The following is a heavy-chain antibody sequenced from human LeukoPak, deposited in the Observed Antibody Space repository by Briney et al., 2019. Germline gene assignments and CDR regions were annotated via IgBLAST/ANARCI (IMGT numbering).Heavy chain of an antibody. V-gene: IGHV3-74*01. Sequence: GGSLRLSCAASGLTFRSSWMHWVRQAPGQGLAWVSRINPDGSTTTYADSVEGRFTISRDNAKSTLYLQMDSLRAEDTAVYYCARAMISESDYWGQGTLVTVSS. D-gene: IGHD3-22*01. CDR2: INPDGSTT. CDR1: GLTFRSSW. J-gene: IGHJ4*02. CDR3: ARAMISESDY.